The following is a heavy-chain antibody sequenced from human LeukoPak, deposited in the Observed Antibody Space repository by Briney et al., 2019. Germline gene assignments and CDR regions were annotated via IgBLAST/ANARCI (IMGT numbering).Heavy chain of an antibody. CDR3: VRGPYDY. D-gene: IGHD1-26*01. Sequence: PGGSLRLSCAASGFTFNNYWMIWVRQAPGKGLEWVANLNKDGSEKYYVDSVKGRFTISRDSAKNSLYLQMNSLRAEDTAVYYCVRGPYDYWGQGTLVTVSS. CDR1: GFTFNNYW. CDR2: LNKDGSEK. J-gene: IGHJ4*02. V-gene: IGHV3-7*01.